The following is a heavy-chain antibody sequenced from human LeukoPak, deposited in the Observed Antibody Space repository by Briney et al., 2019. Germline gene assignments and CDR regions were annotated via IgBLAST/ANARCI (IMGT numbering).Heavy chain of an antibody. CDR2: IYYSGST. Sequence: SETLSLTCTGSGGSISSSGYYWGWIRQPPGKGLEWIASIYYSGSTYYNPSLKSRVTISVDTSKNQLSLKLSSLTAADTAVYYCARHEYSGSYYGLSWFDPWGQGTLVTVSS. CDR1: GGSISSSGYY. J-gene: IGHJ5*02. CDR3: ARHEYSGSYYGLSWFDP. V-gene: IGHV4-39*01. D-gene: IGHD1-26*01.